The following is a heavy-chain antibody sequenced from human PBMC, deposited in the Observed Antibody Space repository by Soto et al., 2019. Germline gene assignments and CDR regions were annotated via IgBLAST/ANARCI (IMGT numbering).Heavy chain of an antibody. CDR1: GFTFSLYS. CDR3: ARGVTWGLDV. CDR2: ISRSSTGI. V-gene: IGHV3-48*01. J-gene: IGHJ6*02. D-gene: IGHD3-10*01. Sequence: EVQLVESGGGLVQPGGSLRLSCAASGFTFSLYSMSWVRQAPGKGLEWVSYISRSSTGIHYADSVKGRFTISRDDATNSMQLQKISLRGGDTAVYYCARGVTWGLDVWGHGTTV.